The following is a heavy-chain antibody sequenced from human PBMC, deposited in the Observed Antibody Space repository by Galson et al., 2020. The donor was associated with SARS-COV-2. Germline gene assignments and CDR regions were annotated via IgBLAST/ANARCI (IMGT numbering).Heavy chain of an antibody. J-gene: IGHJ3*02. CDR3: ARRALGYYDILTGTIEGAFDI. D-gene: IGHD3-9*01. Sequence: SETLSLTCTVSGGYISSYYWSWIRQPPGKGLEWIGYIYYSGSTNYNPSLKSRVTISVDTSKNQFSLKLIPVTAADPAVYYCARRALGYYDILTGTIEGAFDIWGQGTMVTVSS. V-gene: IGHV4-59*08. CDR1: GGYISSYY. CDR2: IYYSGST.